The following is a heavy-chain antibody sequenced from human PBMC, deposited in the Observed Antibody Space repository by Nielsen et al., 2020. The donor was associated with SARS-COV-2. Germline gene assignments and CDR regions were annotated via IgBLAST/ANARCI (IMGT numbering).Heavy chain of an antibody. CDR1: GITFNMWW. CDR2: ISGSGGNR. D-gene: IGHD3-22*01. V-gene: IGHV3-23*01. CDR3: AKDLDDSSRYYFGYFDY. Sequence: GESLKISCAASGITFNMWWMDWVRQAPGKGLEWVSGISGSGGNRYYADSVKGRFTISRDNSKKTLYLQMDSLRAEDTALYYCAKDLDDSSRYYFGYFDYWGQGTLVTVSS. J-gene: IGHJ4*02.